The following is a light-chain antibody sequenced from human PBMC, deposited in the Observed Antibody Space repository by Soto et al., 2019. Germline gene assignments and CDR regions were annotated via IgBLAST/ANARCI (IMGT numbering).Light chain of an antibody. CDR1: SSNIGNNY. J-gene: IGLJ1*01. Sequence: QSVLTQSPSVSAAPGQKVTISCSGSSSNIGNNYVSWYQQLPGTAPKLLIYDNNKRPSGIPDRFSGSKSGTSGTLDITGLQTGDEADYYCCSYAGSHLEVFGIGTKLTVL. CDR2: DNN. CDR3: CSYAGSHLEV. V-gene: IGLV1-51*01.